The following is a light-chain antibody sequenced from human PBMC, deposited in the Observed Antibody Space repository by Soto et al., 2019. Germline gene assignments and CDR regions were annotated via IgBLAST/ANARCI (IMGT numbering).Light chain of an antibody. V-gene: IGKV3D-15*01. J-gene: IGKJ5*01. CDR2: HIS. CDR1: QSVGNF. CDR3: QQHNQWPIT. Sequence: ETGMSQSPATLSVSPGERASLPCRASQSVGNFLAWYQQKPGQAPRLLIYHISTRATGIPARFSGSGSGTEFTLTINSLQSEDFAVYYCQQHNQWPITFGQGTRLEIK.